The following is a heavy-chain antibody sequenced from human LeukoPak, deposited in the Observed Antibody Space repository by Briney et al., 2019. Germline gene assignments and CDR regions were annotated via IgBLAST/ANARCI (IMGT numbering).Heavy chain of an antibody. J-gene: IGHJ4*02. CDR3: ARGTRGYSYGKYYFDY. D-gene: IGHD5-18*01. CDR2: INHSGST. CDR1: GGSFSGYY. Sequence: SETLSLTCAVYGGSFSGYYWSWIRQPPGKGLEWIGEINHSGSTNYNPSLKSRVTISVDTSKNQFSLKLSSVTAADTAVYYCARGTRGYSYGKYYFDYWGQGTLVTVSS. V-gene: IGHV4-34*01.